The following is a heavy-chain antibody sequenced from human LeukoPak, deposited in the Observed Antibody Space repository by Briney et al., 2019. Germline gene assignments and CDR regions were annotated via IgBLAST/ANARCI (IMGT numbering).Heavy chain of an antibody. CDR2: IYPGDSDT. CDR3: ARRGDGYRDPAPFDY. J-gene: IGHJ4*02. CDR1: GYSFTSYW. V-gene: IGHV5-51*01. Sequence: ASVKVSCKGSGYSFTSYWIGWVRQMPGKGLEWMGIIYPGDSDTRYSPSFQGQVTISADESISTAYLQWSSLKASDTAMYYCARRGDGYRDPAPFDYWGQGTLVTVSS. D-gene: IGHD5-24*01.